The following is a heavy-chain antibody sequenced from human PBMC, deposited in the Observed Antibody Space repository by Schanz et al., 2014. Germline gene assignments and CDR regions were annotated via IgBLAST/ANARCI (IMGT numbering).Heavy chain of an antibody. CDR2: IKKDGSEK. V-gene: IGHV3-7*03. Sequence: EVQLVESGGGLIQPGGSLRLSCAASGFTVSSNYMSWVRQAPGKGLEWVATIKKDGSEKYNVDAVKGRFTISRDNAKNSLYLEMTSLRGEDTAVYYCARENLNWEAFDIWGQGTVVTVSS. J-gene: IGHJ3*02. CDR1: GFTVSSNY. CDR3: ARENLNWEAFDI. D-gene: IGHD7-27*01.